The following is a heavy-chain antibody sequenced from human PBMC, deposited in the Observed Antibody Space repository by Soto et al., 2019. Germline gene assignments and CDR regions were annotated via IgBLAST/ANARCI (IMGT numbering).Heavy chain of an antibody. CDR3: ATDLFPDYADAWVTFRPADY. CDR2: MNPNSGNT. D-gene: IGHD3-16*02. CDR1: GYTFTNYD. J-gene: IGHJ4*02. Sequence: ASVKVSCKASGYTFTNYDINWVRQATGQGLEWMGWMNPNSGNTGYEQRFQGRVTMTRDTSIGTAYMEVTSLRSEDTAVYYCATDLFPDYADAWVTFRPADYWGQGTQVTVSS. V-gene: IGHV1-8*01.